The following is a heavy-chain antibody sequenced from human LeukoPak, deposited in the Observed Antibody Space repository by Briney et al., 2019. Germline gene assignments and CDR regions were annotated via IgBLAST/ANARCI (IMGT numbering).Heavy chain of an antibody. J-gene: IGHJ4*02. V-gene: IGHV3-23*01. D-gene: IGHD3-9*01. Sequence: PGGSLRLSCAASGFTFSSSAMSWVRQAPGKGLEWVSTISGSGSGGSTYYADSVKGRFTISRDNSKNTLYLQMNSLRAEDTAVYYCAKVKLRGILTDWGQGTLVTVSS. CDR2: ISGSGSGGST. CDR3: AKVKLRGILTD. CDR1: GFTFSSSA.